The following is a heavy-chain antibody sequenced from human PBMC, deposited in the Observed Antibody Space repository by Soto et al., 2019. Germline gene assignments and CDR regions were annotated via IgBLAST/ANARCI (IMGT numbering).Heavy chain of an antibody. CDR2: MSYSGFT. V-gene: IGHV4-59*11. CDR3: ARDREQQLARGFYYYYGMDV. D-gene: IGHD6-13*01. CDR1: GGPISSISNHY. Sequence: SETLSLTCTVSGGPISSISNHYCSWFRLPPGKGLEWIGYMSYSGFTRYNPSLKSRVIISMDSSKNQFSLNLTSVTAADTAVYYCARDREQQLARGFYYYYGMDVWGQGTTVTVSS. J-gene: IGHJ6*02.